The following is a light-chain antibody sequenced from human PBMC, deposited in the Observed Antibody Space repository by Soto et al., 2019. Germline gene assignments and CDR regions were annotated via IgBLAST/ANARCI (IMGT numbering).Light chain of an antibody. CDR3: QQYNKWPQT. Sequence: ETVLTQSPVTLSVSPGDRATLSCKASQSVTINLAWYHQRPGQGPRVLIFGASTRATGIPARFSGSGSDTEFTLTVSSLQPEDFGNYYCQQYNKWPQTFGPGTRV. V-gene: IGKV3-15*01. CDR2: GAS. CDR1: QSVTIN. J-gene: IGKJ1*01.